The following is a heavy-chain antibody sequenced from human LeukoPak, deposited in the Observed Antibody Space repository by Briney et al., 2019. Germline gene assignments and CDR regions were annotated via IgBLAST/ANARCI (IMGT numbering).Heavy chain of an antibody. CDR3: ARGQELDDGVFDS. J-gene: IGHJ4*02. Sequence: GGALRLSCAASGFFFISFAMTWVRPAPAKGLEWVSTIRSNGATAYNADSVKGRFTISRDNSKNTVYLQMNSLRVEDTAIYYCARGQELDDGVFDSWGQGTLVTVSS. CDR2: IRSNGATA. V-gene: IGHV3-23*01. CDR1: GFFFISFA. D-gene: IGHD1-1*01.